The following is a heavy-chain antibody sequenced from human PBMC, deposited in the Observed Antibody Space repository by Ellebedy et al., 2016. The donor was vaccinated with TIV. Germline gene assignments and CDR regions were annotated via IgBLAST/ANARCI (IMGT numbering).Heavy chain of an antibody. J-gene: IGHJ5*02. V-gene: IGHV3-74*01. CDR1: GFTFSSYW. D-gene: IGHD1-14*01. CDR3: ARDRPHSWFDP. CDR2: INNDGSDT. Sequence: GESLKISCAASGFTFSSYWMHWVRQAPGKGLVWVSRINNDGSDTKYADSVKGRFTVSRDNAKNTLYLQMNNLRVEDTAVYYCARDRPHSWFDPWGQGTLVTVSS.